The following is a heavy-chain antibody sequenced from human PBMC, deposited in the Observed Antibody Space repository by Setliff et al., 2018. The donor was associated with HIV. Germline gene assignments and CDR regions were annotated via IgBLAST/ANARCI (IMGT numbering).Heavy chain of an antibody. CDR2: IYHTGST. V-gene: IGHV4-39*01. Sequence: SETLSLTCTVSGGSINSTSYYWGWIRQPPGNGLEWIGSIYHTGSTYYKPSLKSRVTISVDTSKNLFSLRLSSVTASDTAVYYCARQAIFGYYDSSGYLDYWGQGTQVTVSS. J-gene: IGHJ4*02. CDR3: ARQAIFGYYDSSGYLDY. D-gene: IGHD3-22*01. CDR1: GGSINSTSYY.